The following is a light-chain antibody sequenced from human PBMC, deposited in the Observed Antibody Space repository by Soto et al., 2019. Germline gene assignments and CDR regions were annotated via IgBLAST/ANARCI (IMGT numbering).Light chain of an antibody. CDR1: QSVSSTF. Sequence: EFVLTQSPGTLSLSPGERATLSCRASQSVSSTFLAWYQQKLGQPHRLLIYGASTRGTGIPDRLSGSGSGTDFTLTISRLEPEDFAVYYCQHYGSSPPLTFGGGTKVEIK. J-gene: IGKJ4*01. CDR3: QHYGSSPPLT. V-gene: IGKV3-20*01. CDR2: GAS.